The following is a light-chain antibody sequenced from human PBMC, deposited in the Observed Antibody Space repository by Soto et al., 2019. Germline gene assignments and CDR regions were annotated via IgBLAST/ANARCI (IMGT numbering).Light chain of an antibody. Sequence: EIVMTQSPATLSVSPGERATLSCRASQSVSSNLARYQQKPGQAPRLLIYAASARADGIPARFSGSGSGTEFTLTISSLQSEDFAVYYCQQYNNWPLFFGGGTKV. V-gene: IGKV3-15*01. CDR3: QQYNNWPLF. CDR2: AAS. CDR1: QSVSSN. J-gene: IGKJ4*01.